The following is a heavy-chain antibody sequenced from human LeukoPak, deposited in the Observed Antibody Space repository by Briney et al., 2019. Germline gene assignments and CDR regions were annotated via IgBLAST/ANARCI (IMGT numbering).Heavy chain of an antibody. CDR3: ARDRGYCSSTSCYEYYYYGMDV. V-gene: IGHV4-59*01. CDR2: IYYSGST. D-gene: IGHD2-2*01. Sequence: SETLSLTCTVSGGPISSYYWSWIRQPPGKGLEWIGYIYYSGSTNYNPSLKSRVTISVDTSKNQFSLKLSSVTAADTAVYYCARDRGYCSSTSCYEYYYYGMDVWGQGTTVTVSS. J-gene: IGHJ6*02. CDR1: GGPISSYY.